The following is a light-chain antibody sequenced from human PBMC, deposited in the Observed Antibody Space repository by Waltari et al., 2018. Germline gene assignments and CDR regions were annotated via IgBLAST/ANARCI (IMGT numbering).Light chain of an antibody. CDR2: GAS. CDR1: QSVSSN. Sequence: EIVMTQSPATLPVSPGERATLPCRASQSVSSNLAWYQQKPGQAPRLLIYGASTRATGIPARFSGSGSGTEFTLTISSMQSEDFAVYYCQQYNNWPWGTFGQGTKVEIK. J-gene: IGKJ1*01. V-gene: IGKV3-15*01. CDR3: QQYNNWPWGT.